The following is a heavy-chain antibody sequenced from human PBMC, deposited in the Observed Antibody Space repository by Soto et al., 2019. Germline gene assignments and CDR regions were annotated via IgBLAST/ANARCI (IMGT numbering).Heavy chain of an antibody. CDR2: FIPIFRTL. V-gene: IGHV1-69*01. CDR3: VRDRRIYYSDPHDEFVASDYEM. D-gene: IGHD3-22*01. CDR1: GGIFGSHG. Sequence: QVQLIQSEAEVKKPGSSVRVYCTASGGIFGSHGFSWVRQAPGQRLEWVGGFIPIFRTLTYTEKFQARVRIAADESTNTVYLDLSRLTSEDTDVYYCVRDRRIYYSDPHDEFVASDYEMWGQGTMVSVSS. J-gene: IGHJ3*02.